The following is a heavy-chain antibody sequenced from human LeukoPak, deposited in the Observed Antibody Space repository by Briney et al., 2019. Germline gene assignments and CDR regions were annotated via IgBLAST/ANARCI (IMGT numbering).Heavy chain of an antibody. D-gene: IGHD3-10*01. Sequence: PGGSLRLSCAASGFTFTSYGMHWVRQAPGKGLEWVAVISYDGSNKYYVDSVKGRFTISRDNSKNTLYLQMNSLRAEDTAVYYCAKADGSGSPDYWGQGTLVTVSS. J-gene: IGHJ4*02. CDR1: GFTFTSYG. V-gene: IGHV3-30*18. CDR3: AKADGSGSPDY. CDR2: ISYDGSNK.